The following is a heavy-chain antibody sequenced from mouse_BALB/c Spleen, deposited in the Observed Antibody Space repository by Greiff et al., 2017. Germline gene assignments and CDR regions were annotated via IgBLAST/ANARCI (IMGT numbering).Heavy chain of an antibody. J-gene: IGHJ2*01. CDR1: GFTFSSYA. D-gene: IGHD2-4*01. Sequence: EVQGVESGGGLMKPGGSLKLSCAASGFTFSSYAMSWVRQTPEKRLEWVASISSGGSTYYPDSVKGRFTISRDNARNILYLQMSSLRSEDTAMYYCARFDYDVKDFDYWGQGTTLTVSS. CDR3: ARFDYDVKDFDY. CDR2: ISSGGST. V-gene: IGHV5-6-5*01.